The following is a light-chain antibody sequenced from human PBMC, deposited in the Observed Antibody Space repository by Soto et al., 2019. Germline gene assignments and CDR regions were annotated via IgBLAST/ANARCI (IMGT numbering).Light chain of an antibody. CDR2: GAS. Sequence: EIVMTQSPATRSVSPGERATLSCRASQSVSSNLAWYQQKPGQAPRLLIYGASTRATDIPARFTGSGSGTEFTLTISSLQSEDFAVYYCQQYNNWPPTFGQGTRLEIK. J-gene: IGKJ5*01. V-gene: IGKV3-15*01. CDR3: QQYNNWPPT. CDR1: QSVSSN.